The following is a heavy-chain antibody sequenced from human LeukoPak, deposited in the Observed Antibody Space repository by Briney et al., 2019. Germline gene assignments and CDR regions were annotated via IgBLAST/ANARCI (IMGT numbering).Heavy chain of an antibody. J-gene: IGHJ4*02. D-gene: IGHD1-26*01. CDR2: IKQDGSEK. CDR3: ARDGAVGATGFDY. Sequence: GGSLRLSCAASGFTFSSYWMSWVRQAPGKGLEWVANIKQDGSEKYCVDSVKGRFTISRDNAKNSLYLQMNSLRAEDTAVYYCARDGAVGATGFDYWGQGTLVTVSS. V-gene: IGHV3-7*01. CDR1: GFTFSSYW.